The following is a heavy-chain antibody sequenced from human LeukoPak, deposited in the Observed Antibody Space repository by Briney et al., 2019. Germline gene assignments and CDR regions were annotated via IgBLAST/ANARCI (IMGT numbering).Heavy chain of an antibody. D-gene: IGHD3-22*01. J-gene: IGHJ4*02. Sequence: GGSLRLSCAASGFTFSSYSMNWVRQAPGKGLEWVSSISSSSSYIYYADSVKGRFTISRDNAKNSLYLQMNSLRAEDTALYYCAKDIGSGYYYYFDYWGQGTLVTVSS. CDR3: AKDIGSGYYYYFDY. V-gene: IGHV3-21*04. CDR1: GFTFSSYS. CDR2: ISSSSSYI.